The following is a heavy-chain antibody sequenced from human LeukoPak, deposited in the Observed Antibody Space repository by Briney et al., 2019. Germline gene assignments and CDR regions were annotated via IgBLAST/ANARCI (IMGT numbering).Heavy chain of an antibody. CDR1: GDSVSTKSAT. V-gene: IGHV6-1*01. Sequence: SSQTLSLTCAISGDSVSTKSATWNWIRQSPSRGLEWLGRTYYTSKWYNDYAVSVKSRITINPDTSKNQFSLQLNSVTPEDTAVYYCARDPSIVGATWEDYWGQGTLVTVSS. CDR2: TYYTSKWYN. CDR3: ARDPSIVGATWEDY. J-gene: IGHJ4*02. D-gene: IGHD1-26*01.